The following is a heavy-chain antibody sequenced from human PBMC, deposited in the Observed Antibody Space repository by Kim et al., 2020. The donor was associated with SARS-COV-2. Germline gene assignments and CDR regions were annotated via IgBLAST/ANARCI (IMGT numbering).Heavy chain of an antibody. D-gene: IGHD3-16*01. J-gene: IGHJ4*02. V-gene: IGHV3-33*01. Sequence: GGSLRLSCAASGFTFSTYGMHWVRQAPGKGLEWVAVIWYDGSNKYYGDSVKGRFTISRDNSKNTLYLQMNSLRAEDTAVYYCARWGLDYWGQGTLVTVSS. CDR1: GFTFSTYG. CDR3: ARWGLDY. CDR2: IWYDGSNK.